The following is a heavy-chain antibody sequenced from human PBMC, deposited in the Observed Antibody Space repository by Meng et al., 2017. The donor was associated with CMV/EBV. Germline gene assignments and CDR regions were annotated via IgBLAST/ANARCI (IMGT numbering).Heavy chain of an antibody. Sequence: GESLKISCAASGFTFNTYAMNWVRQAPGKGLEWVSSLDSGYVFVYYADSVKGRFTIFRDNAKNSLYLQMNSLRAEDTAVYYCARAGYPDPFDYWGQGTLVTVSS. D-gene: IGHD3-16*02. CDR2: LDSGYVFV. CDR3: ARAGYPDPFDY. CDR1: GFTFNTYA. J-gene: IGHJ4*02. V-gene: IGHV3-21*01.